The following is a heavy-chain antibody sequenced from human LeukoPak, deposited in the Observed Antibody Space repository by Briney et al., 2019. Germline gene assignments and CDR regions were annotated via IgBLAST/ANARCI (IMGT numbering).Heavy chain of an antibody. CDR2: ISGSGGST. D-gene: IGHD2-8*01. Sequence: GGSLRLSCAASGFTFSSYAMSWVRQAPGKGLEWVSAISGSGGSTYYADSAKGRFTISRDNSKNTLYLQMNSLRAEDTAVYYYAKSRMNYYYYGMDVWGQGTTVTVSS. CDR1: GFTFSSYA. V-gene: IGHV3-23*01. J-gene: IGHJ6*02. CDR3: AKSRMNYYYYGMDV.